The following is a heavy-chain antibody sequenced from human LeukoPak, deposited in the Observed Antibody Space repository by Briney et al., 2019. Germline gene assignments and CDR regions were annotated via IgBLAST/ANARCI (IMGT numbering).Heavy chain of an antibody. CDR1: GFTFSSYA. CDR3: ARDCSYDFWSGAGIDY. Sequence: PGRSLRLSCAAAGFTFSSYAMHWVRQAPGKGLEWVAVISYDGSNKYYADSVKGRFTISRDNSKNTLYLQMNSLRAEDTAVYYCARDCSYDFWSGAGIDYWGQGNLVTVSS. J-gene: IGHJ4*02. CDR2: ISYDGSNK. D-gene: IGHD3-3*01. V-gene: IGHV3-30-3*01.